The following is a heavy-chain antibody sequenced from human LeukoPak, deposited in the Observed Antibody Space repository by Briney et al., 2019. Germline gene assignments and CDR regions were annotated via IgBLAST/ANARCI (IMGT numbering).Heavy chain of an antibody. CDR2: IKQDGSEK. J-gene: IGHJ4*02. V-gene: IGHV3-7*01. Sequence: PGGSLRLSCAASGFTFSSYSMNWVRQAPGKGLEWVANIKQDGSEKYYVDSVKGRFTISRDNAKNSLYLQMNSLRAEDTAVYYCARDLGYGSGSFFDYWGQGTLVTVSS. CDR1: GFTFSSYS. CDR3: ARDLGYGSGSFFDY. D-gene: IGHD3-10*01.